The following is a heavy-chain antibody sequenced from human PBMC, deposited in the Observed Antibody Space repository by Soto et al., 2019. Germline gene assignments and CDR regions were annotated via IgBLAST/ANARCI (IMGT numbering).Heavy chain of an antibody. J-gene: IGHJ3*02. CDR2: ISSSSSTI. CDR1: GFTFSSYS. CDR3: ARALLNYDFWSGYFSDAFDI. Sequence: GGSLRLSCAASGFTFSSYSMNWVRQAPGKGLEWVSYISSSSSTIYYADSVKGRFTISRDNAKNSLYLQMNSLRAEDTAVYYCARALLNYDFWSGYFSDAFDIWGQGTMVTVSS. D-gene: IGHD3-3*01. V-gene: IGHV3-48*01.